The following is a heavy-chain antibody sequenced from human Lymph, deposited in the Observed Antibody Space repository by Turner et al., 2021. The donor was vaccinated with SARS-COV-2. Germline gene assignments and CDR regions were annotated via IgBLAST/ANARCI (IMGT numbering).Heavy chain of an antibody. Sequence: EVQLVQSGAEVKKPGESLKISCKGSGYTFTGYWSGWVRQMPGRGLEWMVISYPGDSATRYSPSFKGQVTISADTPISTVYLQWSSLKASDTAMYYCARREWGGSLGHIDYWGQGTLVTVSS. D-gene: IGHD3-3*01. V-gene: IGHV5-51*01. J-gene: IGHJ4*02. CDR2: SYPGDSAT. CDR1: GYTFTGYW. CDR3: ARREWGGSLGHIDY.